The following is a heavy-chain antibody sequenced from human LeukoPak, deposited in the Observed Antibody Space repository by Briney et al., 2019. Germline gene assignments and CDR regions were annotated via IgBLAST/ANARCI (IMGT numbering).Heavy chain of an antibody. D-gene: IGHD2-2*01. J-gene: IGHJ6*03. V-gene: IGHV3-53*01. CDR2: IYSGGST. Sequence: GGSLRLSCAASGFTVSSNYMSWVRQAPGKGLEWVSVIYSGGSTYYADSVKGRFTISRDNSKNTLYLQMNSLRTEDTAVYYCARDQGYCSSTSCINYMDVWGKGTTVTVSS. CDR1: GFTVSSNY. CDR3: ARDQGYCSSTSCINYMDV.